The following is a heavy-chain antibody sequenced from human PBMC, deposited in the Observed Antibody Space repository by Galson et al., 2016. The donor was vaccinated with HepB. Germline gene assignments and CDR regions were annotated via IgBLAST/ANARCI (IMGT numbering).Heavy chain of an antibody. CDR1: GGAISSSSYY. CDR3: ARVSLGRTDYYRLVWHFDL. J-gene: IGHJ2*01. CDR2: INYSGST. D-gene: IGHD3-9*01. Sequence: SETLSLTCTVSGGAISSSSYYWGWIRQPPGKGLEWIGSINYSGSTYYNPSLKSRVTISVDTSKNQFSLKLSSVTAADTTVYYCARVSLGRTDYYRLVWHFDLWGRGTLVTVSS. V-gene: IGHV4-39*01.